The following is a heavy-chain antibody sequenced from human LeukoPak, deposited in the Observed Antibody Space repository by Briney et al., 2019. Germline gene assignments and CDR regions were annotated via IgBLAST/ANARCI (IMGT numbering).Heavy chain of an antibody. D-gene: IGHD1-20*01. CDR1: GGSISSGGYY. J-gene: IGHJ4*02. V-gene: IGHV4-31*03. CDR3: ARGEYNCNPYYFDY. Sequence: SETLSLTCTVSGGSISSGGYYWSWIRQHPGKGLEWIGYIYYSGSTYYNPSLKSRVTISVDTSKNQFSLKLSSVTAADTAVYYCARGEYNCNPYYFDYWGQGTLVTVSS. CDR2: IYYSGST.